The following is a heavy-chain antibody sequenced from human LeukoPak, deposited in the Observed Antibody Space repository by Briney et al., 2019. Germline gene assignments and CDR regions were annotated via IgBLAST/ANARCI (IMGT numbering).Heavy chain of an antibody. CDR2: IKPDESEK. CDR1: GFTFSSYW. J-gene: IGHJ4*02. D-gene: IGHD2-15*01. CDR3: ARMRGYCSGGSRFPADY. Sequence: GGSLRLSCAASGFTFSSYWMSWVRQAPGKGLEWVANIKPDESEKYYVDSVRGRFTVSRDNPKNSLYLQMNSLRAEDTALYYCARMRGYCSGGSRFPADYWGQGTLVTVSS. V-gene: IGHV3-7*03.